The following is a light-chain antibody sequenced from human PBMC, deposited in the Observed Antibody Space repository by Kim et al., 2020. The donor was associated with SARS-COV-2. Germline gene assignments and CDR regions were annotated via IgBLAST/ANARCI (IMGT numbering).Light chain of an antibody. CDR1: QGINSY. CDR2: AAS. Sequence: AIRMTQSPSSFSASTGDRVTITCRASQGINSYLAWYQQKPGKAPKLLIYAASTLQSGVPSRFSGSGSGTDFTLTISCLQSEDFATYYCQQYNSYPRTFGQGTKVDIK. CDR3: QQYNSYPRT. J-gene: IGKJ1*01. V-gene: IGKV1-8*01.